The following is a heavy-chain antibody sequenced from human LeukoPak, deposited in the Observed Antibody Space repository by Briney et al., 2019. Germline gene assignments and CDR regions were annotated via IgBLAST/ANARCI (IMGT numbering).Heavy chain of an antibody. CDR1: RFTFSSYA. J-gene: IGHJ4*02. V-gene: IGHV3-23*01. CDR2: ISGRGDNT. Sequence: GGSLRLSCAASRFTFSSYAMSWVRQAPGKGLEWVSAISGRGDNTYYADSVKGRFTISRDNSKNTLYLQMNSLRAEDTAVYYCAKDPNYSSGWYFDYWGQGTLVTVSS. D-gene: IGHD6-19*01. CDR3: AKDPNYSSGWYFDY.